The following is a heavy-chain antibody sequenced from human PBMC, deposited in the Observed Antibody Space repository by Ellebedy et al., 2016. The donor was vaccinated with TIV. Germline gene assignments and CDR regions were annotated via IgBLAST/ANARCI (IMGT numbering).Heavy chain of an antibody. Sequence: SETLSLTXTVPGGSISSGGYYWSWIRQHPGKGLEWIGYIYYSGSTYYNPSLKSRVTISVDTSKNQFSLKLSSVTAADTAVYYCAREGRIVGATGNWYFDLWGRGTLVTVSS. CDR3: AREGRIVGATGNWYFDL. CDR1: GGSISSGGYY. D-gene: IGHD1-26*01. CDR2: IYYSGST. J-gene: IGHJ2*01. V-gene: IGHV4-31*03.